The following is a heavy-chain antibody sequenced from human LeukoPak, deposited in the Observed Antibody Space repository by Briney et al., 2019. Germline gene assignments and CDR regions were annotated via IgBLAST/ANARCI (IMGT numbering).Heavy chain of an antibody. D-gene: IGHD3/OR15-3a*01. CDR1: GGSISSSNW. J-gene: IGHJ5*02. CDR3: ARDSVLDGFDP. Sequence: SETLSLTCAVSGGSISSSNWWNWVRQPPGKGLEWIGEIYHSGSSNYNPSLKSRVTISVDTSKNQFSLKLSSVTAADTAVYYCARDSVLDGFDPWGQGTLVTVSS. CDR2: IYHSGSS. V-gene: IGHV4-4*02.